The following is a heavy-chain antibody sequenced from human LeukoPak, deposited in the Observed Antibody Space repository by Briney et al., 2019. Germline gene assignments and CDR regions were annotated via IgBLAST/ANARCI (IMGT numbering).Heavy chain of an antibody. J-gene: IGHJ4*02. CDR2: ISGSSSYI. D-gene: IGHD4/OR15-4a*01. V-gene: IGHV3-21*01. Sequence: GGSLRLSCAASGFTFSRYSMNWVRQAPEKGLEWVSSISGSSSYIYYADSVKGRFTISRDNAKNSLYLQMNSLRAEDTAVYYCARDVDYANPRHDYWGQGTLVTVSS. CDR3: ARDVDYANPRHDY. CDR1: GFTFSRYS.